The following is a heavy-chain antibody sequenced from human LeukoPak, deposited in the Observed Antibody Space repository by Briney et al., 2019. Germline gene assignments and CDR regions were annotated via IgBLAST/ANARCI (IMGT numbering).Heavy chain of an antibody. CDR2: IYTSGST. Sequence: SQTLSLTCTVSGGSISSGGYYWSWIRQPAGKGLEWIGRIYTSGSTNYNPSLKSRVTISVDTSKNQFSLKLSSVTAADTAVYYCARDEGSSWQFNWFDPWGQGTLVTVSS. D-gene: IGHD6-13*01. CDR3: ARDEGSSWQFNWFDP. V-gene: IGHV4-61*02. CDR1: GGSISSGGYY. J-gene: IGHJ5*02.